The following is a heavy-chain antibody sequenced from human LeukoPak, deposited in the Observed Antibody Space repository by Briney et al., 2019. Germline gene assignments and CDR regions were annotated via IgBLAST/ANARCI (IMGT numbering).Heavy chain of an antibody. CDR3: ASGSGSYRTPYSYMDV. D-gene: IGHD3-10*01. V-gene: IGHV3-53*01. J-gene: IGHJ6*03. CDR2: IYSGGST. Sequence: PGGSLRLSCVASGFTVSSNYMSWGRQAPGKGLEWVSVIYSGGSTYYADSVKGRFTISRDNSKNTLYLQMNSLRAEDPAVYYCASGSGSYRTPYSYMDVWGTGTTVTVSS. CDR1: GFTVSSNY.